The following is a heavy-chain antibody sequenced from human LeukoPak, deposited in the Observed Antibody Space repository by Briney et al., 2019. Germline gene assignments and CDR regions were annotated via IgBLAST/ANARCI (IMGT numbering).Heavy chain of an antibody. V-gene: IGHV4-59*01. CDR3: ARVRAIAGYYGMDV. CDR2: IYYSGST. Sequence: SETLSLTCTVSGGSISSYYWSWIRQPPGKGLEWIGYIYYSGSTNYNPSLKSRVTISVDTSKNQFSLKLSSVTAADTAVYYCARVRAIAGYYGMDVWGQGITVTVSS. CDR1: GGSISSYY. J-gene: IGHJ6*02.